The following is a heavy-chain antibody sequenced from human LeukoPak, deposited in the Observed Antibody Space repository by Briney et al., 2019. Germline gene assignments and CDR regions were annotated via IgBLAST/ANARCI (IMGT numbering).Heavy chain of an antibody. J-gene: IGHJ4*02. CDR3: VRHDSYIPY. Sequence: PGGSLRLSCAASGFTFNNYAMSWVRQAPGKGLEWVSGISDSGGSTYYADSVKGRFTISRDNSKNTVHLQLNNLRVDDTAVYFCVRHDSYIPYWGQGTLVTVSS. CDR2: ISDSGGST. V-gene: IGHV3-23*01. D-gene: IGHD5-18*01. CDR1: GFTFNNYA.